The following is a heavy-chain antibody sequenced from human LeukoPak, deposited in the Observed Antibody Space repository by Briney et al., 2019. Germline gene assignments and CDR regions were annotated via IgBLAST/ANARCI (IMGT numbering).Heavy chain of an antibody. Sequence: GGSLRLSCAASGFSFSNAWMSWVRQGPGKGLEWVGQIKSKTDGGTTDYAAPVKGRFTISRDDSKNTLYLQMNSLKTEDTAVYYCTTLGSGYSSFWGQGTLVTVSS. D-gene: IGHD5-12*01. J-gene: IGHJ4*02. CDR3: TTLGSGYSSF. CDR1: GFSFSNAW. V-gene: IGHV3-15*01. CDR2: IKSKTDGGTT.